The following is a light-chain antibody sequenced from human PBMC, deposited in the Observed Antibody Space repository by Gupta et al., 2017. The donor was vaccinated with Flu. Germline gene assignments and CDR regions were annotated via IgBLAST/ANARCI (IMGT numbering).Light chain of an antibody. Sequence: DIQMTQSPSSLSASVGDRVTITCRASQSISRYLHWYQQKPGKTPKFLIYDASSLQGGVPSRFSGSGSGTDFTLTINRLQPEDFATYYCQQSDSTPHTFGGGTTVEIK. CDR1: QSISRY. CDR3: QQSDSTPHT. J-gene: IGKJ4*01. CDR2: DAS. V-gene: IGKV1-39*01.